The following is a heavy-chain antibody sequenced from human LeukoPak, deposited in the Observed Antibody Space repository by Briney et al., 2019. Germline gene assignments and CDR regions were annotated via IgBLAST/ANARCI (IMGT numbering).Heavy chain of an antibody. Sequence: GASVKVSCKASGGTFSSYTISWVRQAPGQGLEWMGRIIPILGIANYAQKFQGRVMITADKSTSTAYMELSSLRSEDTAVYYCARVTGTTLDYWGQGTLVTVSS. CDR2: IIPILGIA. J-gene: IGHJ4*02. CDR1: GGTFSSYT. V-gene: IGHV1-69*02. D-gene: IGHD1-7*01. CDR3: ARVTGTTLDY.